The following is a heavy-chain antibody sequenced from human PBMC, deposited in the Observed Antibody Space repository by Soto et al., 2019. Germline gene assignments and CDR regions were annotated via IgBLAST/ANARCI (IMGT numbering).Heavy chain of an antibody. CDR2: ISGSGGST. Sequence: GGSLRLSCAASGFTFSSYAMSWVRQAPGKGLEWVSAISGSGGSTYYADSVKGRFTISRDNSKNTLYLQMNSLRAEDTAVYYGAKDCKNRAYDDILTGYRRPYYYYGMDVWGQGTTVTVSS. CDR1: GFTFSSYA. J-gene: IGHJ6*02. CDR3: AKDCKNRAYDDILTGYRRPYYYYGMDV. V-gene: IGHV3-23*01. D-gene: IGHD3-9*01.